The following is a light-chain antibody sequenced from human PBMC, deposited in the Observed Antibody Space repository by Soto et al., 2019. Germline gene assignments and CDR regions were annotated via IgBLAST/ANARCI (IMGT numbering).Light chain of an antibody. J-gene: IGLJ1*01. CDR2: EVS. CDR1: SSDVGGYNY. Sequence: QSALTQPASVSGSPGQSITISCTGTSSDVGGYNYVSWYQHHPGKAPKLMIYEVSNRPLGVSNRFSGSKSGNTASLTISGLQAEDEADYYCTSYTSSRTLDVFGTGTKLTVL. V-gene: IGLV2-14*01. CDR3: TSYTSSRTLDV.